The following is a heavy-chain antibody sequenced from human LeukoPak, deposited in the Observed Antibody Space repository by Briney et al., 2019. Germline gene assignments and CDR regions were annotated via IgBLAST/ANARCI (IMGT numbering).Heavy chain of an antibody. CDR1: GFTFSSYA. CDR3: ARVRRSSSSRNMDV. CDR2: ISYDGSNK. Sequence: PGRSLRISCAASGFTFSSYAMHCVLQAPGKGLQWVAVISYDGSNKYYADSVKGRFTISRDNSKNTLYLQMNSLRAEDTAVYYCARVRRSSSSRNMDVWGKGTTVTVSS. D-gene: IGHD6-6*01. J-gene: IGHJ6*03. V-gene: IGHV3-30*04.